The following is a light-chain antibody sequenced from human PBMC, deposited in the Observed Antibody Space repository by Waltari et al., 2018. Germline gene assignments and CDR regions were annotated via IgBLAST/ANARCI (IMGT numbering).Light chain of an antibody. V-gene: IGLV2-14*01. CDR2: DVS. Sequence: QSALTQPASVSGSPGQSIPISCTGTSSDVGGYNYVSWFQQHPGRAPKLMIYDVSKRPSGVSNRFSGSKSGNAASLTISGLQVEDEADYYCSSYTSISTLVFGVGTKVTVL. CDR1: SSDVGGYNY. CDR3: SSYTSISTLV. J-gene: IGLJ3*02.